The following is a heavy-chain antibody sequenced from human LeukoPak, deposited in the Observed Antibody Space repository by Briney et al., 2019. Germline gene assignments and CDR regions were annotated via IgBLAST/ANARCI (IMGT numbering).Heavy chain of an antibody. CDR3: ARGRGPQDY. D-gene: IGHD3-10*01. V-gene: IGHV3-53*01. Sequence: GGSLRLSCVASGLTVRTGYMGQNYMSWVRQAPGKGLEWVAAIYDGGGIYYADSVKGRFTISRDNSKNTLYLQMNSLRAEDTAVYYCARGRGPQDYWGQGTLVTVSS. CDR2: IYDGGGI. J-gene: IGHJ4*02. CDR1: GLTVRTGYMGQNY.